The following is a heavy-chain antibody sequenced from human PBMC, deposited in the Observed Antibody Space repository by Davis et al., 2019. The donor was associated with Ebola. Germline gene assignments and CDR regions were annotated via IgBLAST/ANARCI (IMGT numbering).Heavy chain of an antibody. CDR2: INHSGST. V-gene: IGHV4-34*01. CDR3: ARVPGWV. Sequence: PSETLSLTCAVYGGSFSGYYWSWIRQPPGKGLEWIGEINHSGSTNYNPSLKSRVTISVDTSKNQFSLKLSSVTAADTAVYYCARVPGWVWGQGTLVTVSS. CDR1: GGSFSGYY. J-gene: IGHJ4*02. D-gene: IGHD6-19*01.